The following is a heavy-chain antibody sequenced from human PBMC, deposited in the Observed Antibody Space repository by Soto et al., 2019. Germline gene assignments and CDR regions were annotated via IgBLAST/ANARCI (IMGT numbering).Heavy chain of an antibody. CDR1: GFTFGSYW. CDR3: ARAGYCGPGCYYYFDY. D-gene: IGHD2-21*02. Sequence: EVQLVESGGGLVQPGGSLRLSCAVSGFTFGSYWMNWVRLIPGKGLEWVAYIKPDGSATYYLDSVKGRFTISRDNAKNSLYLQMNSLRVEDTTVYYCARAGYCGPGCYYYFDYWGQGTLVTVSS. V-gene: IGHV3-7*01. J-gene: IGHJ4*02. CDR2: IKPDGSAT.